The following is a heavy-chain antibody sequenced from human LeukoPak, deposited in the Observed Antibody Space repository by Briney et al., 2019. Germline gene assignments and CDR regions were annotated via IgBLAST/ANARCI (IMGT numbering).Heavy chain of an antibody. V-gene: IGHV1-2*02. J-gene: IGHJ4*02. CDR2: INPNSGGT. Sequence: GASVKVSCKASGYTFTSYGISWVRQAPGQGLEWMGWINPNSGGTNYAQKFQGRVTMTRDTSISTAYMELSRLRSDDTAVYYCARRKDTAMVTYFDYWGQGTLVTVSS. D-gene: IGHD5-18*01. CDR1: GYTFTSYG. CDR3: ARRKDTAMVTYFDY.